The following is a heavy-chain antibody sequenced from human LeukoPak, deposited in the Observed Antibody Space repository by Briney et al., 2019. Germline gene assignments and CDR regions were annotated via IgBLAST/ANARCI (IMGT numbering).Heavy chain of an antibody. J-gene: IGHJ4*02. CDR2: INYSGST. CDR1: GGSMSSSY. Sequence: PSETLSLTCTVSGGSMSSSYWSWIRQPPGKGLEWIGYINYSGSTKYNPSLKSRVTISEDTSKNQFSPNMTSVTDADTAVYYCARVSRWQLPYFDFWGQGALVTVSS. V-gene: IGHV4-59*01. CDR3: ARVSRWQLPYFDF. D-gene: IGHD4-23*01.